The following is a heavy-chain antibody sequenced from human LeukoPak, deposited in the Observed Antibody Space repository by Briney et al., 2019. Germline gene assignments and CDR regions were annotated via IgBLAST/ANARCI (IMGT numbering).Heavy chain of an antibody. V-gene: IGHV3-21*01. CDR1: GFTFSSYG. CDR3: ARTSWSSSSAMGDFDP. D-gene: IGHD6-6*01. Sequence: GGSLRLSCAASGFTFSSYGMNWVRQAPGKGLEWVSSISSSISYIYYADSVKGRFTISRDNAKNSLYLQMNSLRAEDTAVYYCARTSWSSSSAMGDFDPWGQGTLVTVSS. J-gene: IGHJ5*02. CDR2: ISSSISYI.